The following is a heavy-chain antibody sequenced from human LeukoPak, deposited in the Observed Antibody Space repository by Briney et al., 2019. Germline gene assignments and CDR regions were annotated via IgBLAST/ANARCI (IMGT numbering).Heavy chain of an antibody. CDR3: AKDGSSLGSSSMGYYYYMDV. CDR1: GFTFDDYA. D-gene: IGHD6-13*01. J-gene: IGHJ6*03. V-gene: IGHV3-9*01. Sequence: GRSLRLSCAASGFTFDDYAMHWVRQAPGKGLEWVSGISWNSGSIGYADPVKGRFTISRDNAKNSLYLQMNSLRAEDTALYYCAKDGSSLGSSSMGYYYYMDVWGKGTTVTVSS. CDR2: ISWNSGSI.